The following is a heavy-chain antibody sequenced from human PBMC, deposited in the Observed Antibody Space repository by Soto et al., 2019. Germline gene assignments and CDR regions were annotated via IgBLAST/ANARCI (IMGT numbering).Heavy chain of an antibody. CDR2: IYPGDSDT. CDR1: GFTFTSYW. D-gene: IGHD4-4*01. CDR3: ARHPYRNRIPPYGMEV. V-gene: IGHV5-51*01. Sequence: PGESLKISCKGSGFTFTSYWIGWVRQMPGKGLEWMGIIYPGDSDTRYSPSFQGQVTISADKSISTAYLQWSSLKASDTAMYFCARHPYRNRIPPYGMEVWGQGTTVTVSS. J-gene: IGHJ6*02.